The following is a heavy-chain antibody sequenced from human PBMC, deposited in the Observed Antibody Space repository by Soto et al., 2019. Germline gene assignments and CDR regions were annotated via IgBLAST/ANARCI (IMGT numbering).Heavy chain of an antibody. J-gene: IGHJ4*02. CDR2: LYSAGNT. V-gene: IGHV3-53*04. CDR3: VRGGTYFES. D-gene: IGHD1-26*01. Sequence: EVQLVESGGGLVQPGGSLRLSCAVSGFSVSSDYMCWVRQAPGKGPEWLSVLYSAGNTYYADSVKGRFTVSRHNSYNTLSLQMNSLRADDTAVYYCVRGGTYFESWGQGTLVTVSS. CDR1: GFSVSSDY.